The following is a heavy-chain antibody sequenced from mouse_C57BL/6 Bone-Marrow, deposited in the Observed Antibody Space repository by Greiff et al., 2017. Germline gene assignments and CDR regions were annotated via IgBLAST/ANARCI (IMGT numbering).Heavy chain of an antibody. J-gene: IGHJ3*01. V-gene: IGHV1-54*01. Sequence: QVQLKESGAELVRPGTSVKVSCKASGYAFTNYLLEWVKQRPGQGLEWIGVINPGSGGTNYNETFKGKATLTADKSSSTAYMQLSSLTSEDSAVYFCARSVLRAYWGQGTLVTVSA. D-gene: IGHD1-1*01. CDR2: INPGSGGT. CDR1: GYAFTNYL. CDR3: ARSVLRAY.